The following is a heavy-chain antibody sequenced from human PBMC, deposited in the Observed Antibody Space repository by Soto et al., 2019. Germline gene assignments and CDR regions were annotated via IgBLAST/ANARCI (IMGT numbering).Heavy chain of an antibody. D-gene: IGHD3-10*01. CDR2: IYYSGST. Sequence: SSETLSLTCTVSGGSISSSSYYWGWIRQPPGKGLEWIGSIYYSGSTYYNPSLKSRVTISVDTSKNQFSLKLSSVTAADTAVYNCAKQSGSYSLYFDYWGQGTLVTVSS. CDR3: AKQSGSYSLYFDY. J-gene: IGHJ4*02. V-gene: IGHV4-39*01. CDR1: GGSISSSSYY.